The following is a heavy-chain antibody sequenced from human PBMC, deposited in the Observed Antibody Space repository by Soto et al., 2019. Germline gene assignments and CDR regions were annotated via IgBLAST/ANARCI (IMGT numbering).Heavy chain of an antibody. J-gene: IGHJ4*02. CDR1: GGTFSSYT. D-gene: IGHD4-17*01. Sequence: QVQLVQSGAEVKKPGSSVKVSCKASGGTFSSYTISWVRQAPGQGLGWMGRIVPLLGIADYAQKFQGRVTITADKSTSSAYLELSSLRSEDTAVYYCASDYGDYALDYWGQGTLVTVSS. V-gene: IGHV1-69*02. CDR2: IVPLLGIA. CDR3: ASDYGDYALDY.